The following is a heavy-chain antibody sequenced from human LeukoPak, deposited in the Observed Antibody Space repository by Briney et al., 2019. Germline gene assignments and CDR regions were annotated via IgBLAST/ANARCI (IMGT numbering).Heavy chain of an antibody. D-gene: IGHD5-12*01. CDR3: ASAGATGYYYYMDV. V-gene: IGHV4-59*11. J-gene: IGHJ6*03. CDR2: IYYSGST. Sequence: SETLSLTCTVSGGSISSHYWSWIRQPPGKGLEWIGYIYYSGSTNYNPSLKSRVTISVDTSKNQFSLKLSSVTAADTAVYYCASAGATGYYYYMDVWGKGTTVTVSS. CDR1: GGSISSHY.